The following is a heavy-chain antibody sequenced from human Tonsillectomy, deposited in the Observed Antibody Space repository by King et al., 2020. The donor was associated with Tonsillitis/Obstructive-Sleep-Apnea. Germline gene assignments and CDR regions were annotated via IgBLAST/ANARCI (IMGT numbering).Heavy chain of an antibody. CDR1: GYTFTSYG. V-gene: IGHV1-18*01. CDR2: ISPYNGDT. Sequence: QLVQSGAEVKKPGASVKVSCKASGYTFTSYGISWVRQAPGQGLEWMGWISPYNGDTNYAQKLQGRVTMTTGTSTSTAYMEVRSLRSDDTAVYYCARVSMGHYFDSSAYYTFDYWGQGTLVTVSS. J-gene: IGHJ4*02. D-gene: IGHD3-22*01. CDR3: ARVSMGHYFDSSAYYTFDY.